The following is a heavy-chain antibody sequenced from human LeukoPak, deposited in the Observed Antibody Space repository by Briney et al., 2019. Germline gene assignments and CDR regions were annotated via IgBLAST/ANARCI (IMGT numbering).Heavy chain of an antibody. CDR3: ARDPNGDYIGAFDM. Sequence: TGGSLRLSCTASGFTFSAYAMMWVRQAPGKGREWVSAIRGGGGSAFYADSVKGRFTISRDNSKYTLFLQMNSLRAEDTAVYYCARDPNGDYIGAFDMWGPGTMVTVSS. CDR2: IRGGGGSA. D-gene: IGHD4-17*01. V-gene: IGHV3-23*01. J-gene: IGHJ3*02. CDR1: GFTFSAYA.